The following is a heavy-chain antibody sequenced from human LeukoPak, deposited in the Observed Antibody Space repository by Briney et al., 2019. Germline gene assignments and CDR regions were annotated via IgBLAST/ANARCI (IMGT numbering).Heavy chain of an antibody. CDR2: IGSGGVDT. Sequence: GGSLILSCGASGFIFGKYAMSWVRQAPGKGLEWVSGIGSGGVDTIYADSVKGRFTISRDNSKNTLSLRMGSLRADDTAIYFCARYLRDSGTSRVTLDHWGQGTLVIVSS. D-gene: IGHD2-2*01. V-gene: IGHV3-23*01. CDR3: ARYLRDSGTSRVTLDH. J-gene: IGHJ4*02. CDR1: GFIFGKYA.